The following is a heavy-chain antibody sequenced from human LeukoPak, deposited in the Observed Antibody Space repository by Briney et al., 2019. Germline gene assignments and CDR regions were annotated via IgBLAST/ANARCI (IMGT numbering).Heavy chain of an antibody. CDR2: IYDRGST. J-gene: IGHJ4*02. CDR3: ARGRTFGN. CDR1: GXSISSYY. V-gene: IGHV4-59*01. Sequence: SETLSLTCTVSGXSISSYYGSWIRQPPGKGLEWIGNIYDRGSTKYNPSLKSRVTISVDTSKNQFSLRLSSVTAADTAVYYCARGRTFGNWGQGTLVTVSS.